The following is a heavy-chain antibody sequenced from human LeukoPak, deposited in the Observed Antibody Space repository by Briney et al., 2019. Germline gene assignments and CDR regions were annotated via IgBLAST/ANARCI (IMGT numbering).Heavy chain of an antibody. CDR3: ARTQSQSGSYRYYFGY. CDR2: IYYISNT. J-gene: IGHJ4*02. CDR1: GASVGSAGYY. V-gene: IGHV4-61*08. Sequence: SETLSLTCTVSGASVGSAGYYWSWIRQPPGGGLEWIGYIYYISNTNYNPSLKSRVTMSVDPSKDQFSLKPNSVTAADTAVYYCARTQSQSGSYRYYFGYWGQGTLVTVSS. D-gene: IGHD1-26*01.